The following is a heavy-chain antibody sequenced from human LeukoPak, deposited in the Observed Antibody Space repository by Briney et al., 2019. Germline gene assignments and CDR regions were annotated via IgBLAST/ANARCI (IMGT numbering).Heavy chain of an antibody. V-gene: IGHV3-23*01. CDR2: ISDSGGST. D-gene: IGHD3-22*01. Sequence: GGSLRLSCAVSGITLSNYGMSWVRQAPGKGLEWVAGISDSGGSTNYADSVKGRFTISGDNPKNTLYLQMNSLRAEDTAVYFCARRGVVIRVILVGFHKEAFYFDSWGQGALVTVSS. CDR1: GITLSNYG. J-gene: IGHJ4*02. CDR3: ARRGVVIRVILVGFHKEAFYFDS.